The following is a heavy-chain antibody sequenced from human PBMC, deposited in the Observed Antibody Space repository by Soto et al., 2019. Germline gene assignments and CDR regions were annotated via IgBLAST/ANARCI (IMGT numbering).Heavy chain of an antibody. Sequence: GGSLRLSCAASGFTFSSYGMHWVRQAPGKGLEWVAVISYDGSNKYYADSVKGRFTISRDDSKNTVHLQMNSLRAEDTALYFCARELYNYGYVPWLDPWGQGTVVTVSS. D-gene: IGHD3-16*01. J-gene: IGHJ5*02. CDR3: ARELYNYGYVPWLDP. CDR1: GFTFSSYG. CDR2: ISYDGSNK. V-gene: IGHV3-30*03.